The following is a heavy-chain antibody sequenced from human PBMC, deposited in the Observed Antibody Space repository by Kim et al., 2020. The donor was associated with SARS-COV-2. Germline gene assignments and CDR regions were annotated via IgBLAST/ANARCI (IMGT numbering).Heavy chain of an antibody. V-gene: IGHV4-31*03. CDR3: ARGNYYDSSGYSTNYFDY. Sequence: SETLSLTCTVSGGSISSGGYYWSWIRQHPGKGLEWIGYIYYSGSTYYNPSLKSRVTISVDTSKNQFSLKLSSVTAADTAVYYCARGNYYDSSGYSTNYFDYWGQGTLVTVSS. CDR1: GGSISSGGYY. D-gene: IGHD3-22*01. J-gene: IGHJ4*02. CDR2: IYYSGST.